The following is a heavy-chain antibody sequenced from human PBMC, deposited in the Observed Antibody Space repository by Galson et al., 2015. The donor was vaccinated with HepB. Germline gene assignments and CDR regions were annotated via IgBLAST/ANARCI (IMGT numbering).Heavy chain of an antibody. D-gene: IGHD6-6*01. CDR2: IYPGDSDT. Sequence: QSGAEVKKPGESLKISCKGSEYSFTSYWIGWVRQMPGKGLEWMGIIYPGDSDTRYSPSFQGQVTISADKSISTAYLQWSSLKASDTAMYYCARHLKQLARDDAFDIWGQGTMVTVSS. CDR3: ARHLKQLARDDAFDI. V-gene: IGHV5-51*01. J-gene: IGHJ3*02. CDR1: EYSFTSYW.